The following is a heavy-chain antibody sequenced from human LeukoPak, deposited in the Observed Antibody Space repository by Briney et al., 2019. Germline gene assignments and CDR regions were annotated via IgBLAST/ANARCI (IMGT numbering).Heavy chain of an antibody. CDR2: IIPILGIA. D-gene: IGHD4-11*01. Sequence: ASVKLSYKASGGTFSSYAISWVRQAPGQGLEWMGRIIPILGIANYAQKFQGRVTITADKSTSTAYMELSSLRSEDTAVYYCAREISNSGLNWFDPWGQRTLVTVSS. J-gene: IGHJ5*02. CDR3: AREISNSGLNWFDP. V-gene: IGHV1-69*04. CDR1: GGTFSSYA.